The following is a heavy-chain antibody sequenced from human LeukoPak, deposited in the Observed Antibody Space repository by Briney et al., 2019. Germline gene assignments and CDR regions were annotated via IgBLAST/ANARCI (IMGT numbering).Heavy chain of an antibody. J-gene: IGHJ2*01. Sequence: SETLFLTCAVSGGSISSGGYSWSWIRQPPGKGLEWIGYIYHSGSTYYNPSLKSRVTISVDRSKNQFSLKLSSVTAADTAVYYCARDSWLAAAGTDLSHWYFDLWGRGTLVTVSS. CDR2: IYHSGST. D-gene: IGHD6-13*01. V-gene: IGHV4-30-2*01. CDR3: ARDSWLAAAGTDLSHWYFDL. CDR1: GGSISSGGYS.